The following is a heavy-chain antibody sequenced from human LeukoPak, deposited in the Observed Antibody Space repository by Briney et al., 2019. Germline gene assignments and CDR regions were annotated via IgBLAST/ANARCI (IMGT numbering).Heavy chain of an antibody. CDR3: ARVREITVLDY. D-gene: IGHD1-14*01. J-gene: IGHJ4*02. CDR2: ISYDGSNK. V-gene: IGHV3-30*04. Sequence: GRSLRLSCAASGFTFSSYAMHWVRRAPGKGLEWVAVISYDGSNKYYADSVKGRFTISRDNSKNTLYLQMNSLRAEDTAVYYCARVREITVLDYWGQGTLVTVSS. CDR1: GFTFSSYA.